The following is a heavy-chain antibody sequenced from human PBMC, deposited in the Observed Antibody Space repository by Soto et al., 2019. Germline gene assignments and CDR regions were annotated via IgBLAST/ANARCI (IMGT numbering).Heavy chain of an antibody. D-gene: IGHD2-15*01. J-gene: IGHJ6*02. CDR2: ISSSSTI. CDR1: GFTFSSYS. CDR3: ARVLGFYCSGGSCYGNYYYYGMDV. Sequence: AGGSLRLSCAASGFTFSSYSMNWVRQAPGKGLEWVSYISSSSTIYYADSVKGRFTISRDNAKNSLYLQMNSLRDEDTAVYYCARVLGFYCSGGSCYGNYYYYGMDVWGQGXTVTVSS. V-gene: IGHV3-48*02.